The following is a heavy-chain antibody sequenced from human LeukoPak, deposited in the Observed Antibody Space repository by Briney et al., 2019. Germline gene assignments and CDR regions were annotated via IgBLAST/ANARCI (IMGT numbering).Heavy chain of an antibody. CDR1: GFTFSSYS. CDR2: ISSSSSTI. D-gene: IGHD3-10*01. V-gene: IGHV3-48*04. Sequence: GGSLRLSCAASGFTFSSYSMNWVRQAPGKGLEWVSYISSSSSTIYYADSVKGRFTISRDNAKNSLYLQMNSLRAEDTAVYYCATRYGSGSPQPGYWGQGTLVTVSS. J-gene: IGHJ4*02. CDR3: ATRYGSGSPQPGY.